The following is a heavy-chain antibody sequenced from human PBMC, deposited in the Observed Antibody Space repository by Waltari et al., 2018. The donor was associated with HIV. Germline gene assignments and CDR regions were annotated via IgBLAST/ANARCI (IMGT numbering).Heavy chain of an antibody. CDR1: GDSVSPKTGA. J-gene: IGHJ4*02. D-gene: IGHD1-1*01. Sequence: QVQLQQSGPGLVIPSQTLSLTCAISGDSVSPKTGAWNWIRQSPSGGLEWLGRTYYRSKWYNDYAASVKSRISINPDTSKNQFSLHLNSVTPEDTAVYYCARSPGRTSDFDYWGQGTLVTVSS. V-gene: IGHV6-1*01. CDR3: ARSPGRTSDFDY. CDR2: TYYRSKWYN.